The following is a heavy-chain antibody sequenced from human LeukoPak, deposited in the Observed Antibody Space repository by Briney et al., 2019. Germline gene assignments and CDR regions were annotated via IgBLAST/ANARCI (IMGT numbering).Heavy chain of an antibody. D-gene: IGHD3-10*01. Sequence: GGSLRLSCAVSGFTFSRYSMNWVRQAPGKGLDWVSFISSSSIYTDYADSVKGRFTISRANAMGTLYLQMNSLRADDTAVYYCAKDRFDGSGSQFDSWGQGSLVIVSS. J-gene: IGHJ4*02. CDR1: GFTFSRYS. V-gene: IGHV3-21*04. CDR2: ISSSSIYT. CDR3: AKDRFDGSGSQFDS.